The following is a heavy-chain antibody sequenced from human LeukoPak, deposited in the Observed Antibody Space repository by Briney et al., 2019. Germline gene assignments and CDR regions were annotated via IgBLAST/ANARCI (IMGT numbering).Heavy chain of an antibody. CDR1: GGSISSSSYY. J-gene: IGHJ4*02. V-gene: IGHV4-39*01. CDR3: ALQTEEMGYFDY. CDR2: IYYSGSI. D-gene: IGHD5-24*01. Sequence: SETLSLTCTVSGGSISSSSYYWGWIRQPPGKGLEWIGSIYYSGSIYYNPSLKSRVTISVDTSKNQFSLKLSSVTAADTAVCYCALQTEEMGYFDYWGQGTLVTVSS.